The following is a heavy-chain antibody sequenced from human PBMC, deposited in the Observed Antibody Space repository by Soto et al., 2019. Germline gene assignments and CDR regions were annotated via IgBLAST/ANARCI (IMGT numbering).Heavy chain of an antibody. V-gene: IGHV3-30*18. CDR2: ISYDGSNK. J-gene: IGHJ4*02. CDR1: GFTFSSYG. D-gene: IGHD5-12*01. Sequence: QVQLVESEGGVVQPGRSLRLSCAASGFTFSSYGMHWVRQAPGKGLEWVAVISYDGSNKYYADSVKGRFTISRDNSKNTLYLQMNSLRAEDTAVYYCAKSSATIRSALGYWGQGTLVTVSS. CDR3: AKSSATIRSALGY.